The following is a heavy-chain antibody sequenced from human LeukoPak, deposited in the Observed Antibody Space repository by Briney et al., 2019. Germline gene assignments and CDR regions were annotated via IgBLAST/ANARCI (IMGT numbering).Heavy chain of an antibody. V-gene: IGHV1-46*01. CDR2: INPNRGST. CDR3: ARGGRSRFQNPSDI. J-gene: IGHJ3*02. D-gene: IGHD3-10*01. Sequence: ASVKVSCKASGYTFTSYYMYWVRQAPGQGLEWMGIINPNRGSTSYAQKFQGRVTMTRDMSTSTVFMELSSLRSEDTAVYYCARGGRSRFQNPSDIWGQGTLATVSS. CDR1: GYTFTSYY.